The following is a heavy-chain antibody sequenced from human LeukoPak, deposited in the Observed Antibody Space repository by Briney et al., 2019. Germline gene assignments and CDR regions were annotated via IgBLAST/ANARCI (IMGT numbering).Heavy chain of an antibody. CDR2: ISAHTGNA. V-gene: IGHV1-18*01. D-gene: IGHD3-3*01. CDR3: ARDLERYYDLEGRSGY. CDR1: GYTFTSYG. Sequence: ASVKVSCTTSGYTFTSYGINWVRQAPGQGLEWMGRISAHTGNANYAQKFQGRVTMTTDTLATTAYMELRSLRSDDTAVYYCARDLERYYDLEGRSGYWGQGTLVTVSS. J-gene: IGHJ4*02.